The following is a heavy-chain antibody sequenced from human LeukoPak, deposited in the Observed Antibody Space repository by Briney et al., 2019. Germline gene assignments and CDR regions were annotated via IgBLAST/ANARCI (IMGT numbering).Heavy chain of an antibody. Sequence: PVGSLRLSCAASGFTFSSYGMSWVRQAPGKGLEWVAFIRYDGSNKYYADSVKGRFTISRDNSKNTLYLQMNSLRAEDTAVYYCAKVFPPIRGEGNFDYCGHGTLVTVSS. V-gene: IGHV3-30*02. CDR1: GFTFSSYG. CDR2: IRYDGSNK. CDR3: AKVFPPIRGEGNFDY. J-gene: IGHJ4*01. D-gene: IGHD3-10*01.